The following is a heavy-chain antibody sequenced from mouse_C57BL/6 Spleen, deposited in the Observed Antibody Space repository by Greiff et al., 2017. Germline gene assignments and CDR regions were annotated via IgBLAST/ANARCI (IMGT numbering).Heavy chain of an antibody. CDR1: GFTFSSYA. CDR3: ARDRAGYYPWFAY. V-gene: IGHV5-4*01. J-gene: IGHJ3*01. CDR2: ISDCGSYT. D-gene: IGHD2-3*01. Sequence: EVQRVESGGGLVKPGGSLKLSCAASGFTFSSYAMSWVRQTPEKRLEWVAPISDCGSYTYYPARVKGRFTISRENAKNNLYLQMSHLRSEDTAMYYCARDRAGYYPWFAYGVQGTLVTVSA.